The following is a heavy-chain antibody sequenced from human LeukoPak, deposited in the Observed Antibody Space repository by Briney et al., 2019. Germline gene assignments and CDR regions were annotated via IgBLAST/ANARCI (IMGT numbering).Heavy chain of an antibody. CDR3: ARVAVREVITSYYYGMDV. D-gene: IGHD3-10*01. Sequence: ASVKVSCKASGYTFTSYGISWVRQAPGQGLEWMGWISAYNGNTNYAQKLQGRVTMTTDTSTSTAYMELRSLRSDDTAVYYCARVAVREVITSYYYGMDVWGQGTTVTVSS. V-gene: IGHV1-18*01. CDR1: GYTFTSYG. CDR2: ISAYNGNT. J-gene: IGHJ6*02.